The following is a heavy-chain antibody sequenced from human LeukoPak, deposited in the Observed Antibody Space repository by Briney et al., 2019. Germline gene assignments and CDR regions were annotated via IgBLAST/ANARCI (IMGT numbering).Heavy chain of an antibody. CDR2: IYPGDSDT. D-gene: IGHD5-18*01. V-gene: IGHV5-51*01. Sequence: GESLKISCKGSGYSFTSYWIGWVRQMPGKGLEWMGIIYPGDSDTRYSPSFQGQVTISADKSISTAYLQWSSLKASDTAMYYCARHGGQLWRFPPSYYYYYMDVWGKGTTVTVSS. CDR1: GYSFTSYW. J-gene: IGHJ6*03. CDR3: ARHGGQLWRFPPSYYYYYMDV.